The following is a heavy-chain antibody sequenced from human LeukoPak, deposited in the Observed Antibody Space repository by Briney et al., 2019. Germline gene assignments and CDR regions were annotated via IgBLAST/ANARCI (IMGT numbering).Heavy chain of an antibody. CDR2: INPNSGGT. CDR3: ARVEYLSDAFDI. CDR1: GYTFTGYY. Sequence: ASVKVSCKASGYTFTGYYIHWVRQAPGQGLEWMGWINPNSGGTNYAQKCQGRVTMTRDTSISTAYMELSRLRSDDTAVYYCARVEYLSDAFDIWGQGTMVTVSS. D-gene: IGHD2/OR15-2a*01. V-gene: IGHV1-2*02. J-gene: IGHJ3*02.